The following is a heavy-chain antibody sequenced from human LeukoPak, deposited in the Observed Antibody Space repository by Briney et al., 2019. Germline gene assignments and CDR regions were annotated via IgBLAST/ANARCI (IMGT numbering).Heavy chain of an antibody. Sequence: SETLSLTCAVYGGSFSGYYWSWIRQPPGKGLEWIGEINHSGSTNYNPSLKSRVTISVDTFKNQFSLKLSSVTAADTAVYYCARDSGIVVVPAASLGTYFDYWGQGTLVTVSS. CDR3: ARDSGIVVVPAASLGTYFDY. CDR2: INHSGST. V-gene: IGHV4-34*01. CDR1: GGSFSGYY. J-gene: IGHJ4*02. D-gene: IGHD2-2*01.